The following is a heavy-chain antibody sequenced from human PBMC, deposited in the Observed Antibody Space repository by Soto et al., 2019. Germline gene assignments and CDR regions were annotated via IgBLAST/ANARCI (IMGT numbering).Heavy chain of an antibody. Sequence: QVQLVQSGAEVKKPGSSVTVSCKASGGSVTNYAISWVRQAPGEGLEWMGGIVPFFGTANYAQKFWDKVTITADRSTNTSYMELTSLTSDTTAVYYCARGLAVAGTGGYYYFGMVVWCQGTTVTGSS. CDR1: GGSVTNYA. CDR3: ARGLAVAGTGGYYYFGMVV. CDR2: IVPFFGTA. D-gene: IGHD6-19*01. J-gene: IGHJ6*02. V-gene: IGHV1-69*06.